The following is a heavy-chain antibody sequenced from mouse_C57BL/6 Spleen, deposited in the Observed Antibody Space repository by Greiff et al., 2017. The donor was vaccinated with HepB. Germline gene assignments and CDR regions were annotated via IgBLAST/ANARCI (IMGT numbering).Heavy chain of an antibody. Sequence: EVKVVESGGDLVKPGGSLKLSCAASGFTFSSYGMSWVRQTPDKRLEWVATISSGGSYTYYPDSVKGRFTISRDNAKNTLYLQMSSLKSEDTAMYYCASVMVTTGYYFDYWGQGTTLTVSS. D-gene: IGHD2-2*01. CDR1: GFTFSSYG. V-gene: IGHV5-6*01. CDR2: ISSGGSYT. J-gene: IGHJ2*01. CDR3: ASVMVTTGYYFDY.